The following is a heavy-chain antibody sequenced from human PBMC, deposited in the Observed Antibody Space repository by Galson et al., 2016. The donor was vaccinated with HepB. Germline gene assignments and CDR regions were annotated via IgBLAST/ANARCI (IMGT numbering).Heavy chain of an antibody. V-gene: IGHV3-30*19. CDR3: AKLDCGRDCPGDD. Sequence: SLRLSCAASGFTFSRYGMHWVRQAPGTGLEWVAVISYDGGDKHYADSVKGRFTVSRDNSKNTLFLQMNSLRVEDTAVYYCAKLDCGRDCPGDDWGQGTLVTVSS. CDR1: GFTFSRYG. J-gene: IGHJ4*02. CDR2: ISYDGGDK. D-gene: IGHD2-21*02.